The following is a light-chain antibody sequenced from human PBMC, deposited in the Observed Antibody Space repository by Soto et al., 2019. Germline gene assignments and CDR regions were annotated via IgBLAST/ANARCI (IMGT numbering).Light chain of an antibody. CDR3: CSYAGGPYV. CDR1: SSDVGGYDY. V-gene: IGLV2-11*01. J-gene: IGLJ1*01. Sequence: QSALTQPRSVSGSPGQSVAISCTGTSSDVGGYDYVSWYQQHPGKAPNVIIFDVSKRPSGVPDRFSGSKSGNTASLTISGLQAEDEADSYCCSYAGGPYVFGTGTKLTVL. CDR2: DVS.